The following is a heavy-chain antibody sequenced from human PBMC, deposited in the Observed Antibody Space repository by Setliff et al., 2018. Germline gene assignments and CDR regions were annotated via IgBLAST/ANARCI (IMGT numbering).Heavy chain of an antibody. CDR2: IYYSGST. CDR1: GGSISSSSYY. D-gene: IGHD3-3*01. Sequence: SETLSLTCTVSGGSISSSSYYWGWIRQPPGKGLEWIGSIYYSGSTYYNPPLKSRVTISVDTSKNQFSLKLSSVTAADTAVYYCARASTYYNFWSGYYGDSTNWFDPWGQGTPVTVSS. V-gene: IGHV4-39*07. J-gene: IGHJ5*02. CDR3: ARASTYYNFWSGYYGDSTNWFDP.